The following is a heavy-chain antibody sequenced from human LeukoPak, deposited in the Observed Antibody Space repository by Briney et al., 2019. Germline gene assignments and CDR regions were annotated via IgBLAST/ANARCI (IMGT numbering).Heavy chain of an antibody. V-gene: IGHV3-23*01. CDR3: AKGHRKYYYDSSGYYYFDY. D-gene: IGHD3-22*01. CDR1: GFTFSDYY. Sequence: GGSLRLSCAASGFTFSDYYMSWIRQAPGKGLEWVSAISGSGGSTYYADSVKGRFTISRDNSKNTLYLQMNSLRAEDTAVYYCAKGHRKYYYDSSGYYYFDYWGQGTLVTVSS. J-gene: IGHJ4*02. CDR2: ISGSGGST.